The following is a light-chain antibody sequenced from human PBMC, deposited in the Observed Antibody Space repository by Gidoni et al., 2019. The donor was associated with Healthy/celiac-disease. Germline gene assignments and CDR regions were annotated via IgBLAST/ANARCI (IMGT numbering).Light chain of an antibody. Sequence: EIVLTQSPATLSLSPGERATLSCRASQSVSSYLAWYQQKPGQAHRLLIYDASNRATGIPARFSGSGSGTDFTLTISSLEPEDFAVYYCQQRSNWPPMYTFXXXTKLEIK. CDR3: QQRSNWPPMYT. CDR1: QSVSSY. J-gene: IGKJ2*01. CDR2: DAS. V-gene: IGKV3-11*01.